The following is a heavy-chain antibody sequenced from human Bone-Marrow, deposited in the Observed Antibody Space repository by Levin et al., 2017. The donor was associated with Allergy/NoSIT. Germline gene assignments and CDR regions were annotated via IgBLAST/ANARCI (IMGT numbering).Heavy chain of an antibody. D-gene: IGHD2-2*02. Sequence: GESLKISCAASGFTFSSYGMHWVRQAPGKGLEWVAVIWYDGSNKYYADSVKGRFTISRDNSKNTLYLQMNSLRAEDTAVYYCARERVVVVPAAIVGYGMDVWGQGTTVTVSS. CDR2: IWYDGSNK. CDR3: ARERVVVVPAAIVGYGMDV. CDR1: GFTFSSYG. J-gene: IGHJ6*02. V-gene: IGHV3-33*01.